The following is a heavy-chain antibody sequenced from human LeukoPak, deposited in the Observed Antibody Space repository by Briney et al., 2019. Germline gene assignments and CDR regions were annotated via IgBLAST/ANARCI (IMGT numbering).Heavy chain of an antibody. D-gene: IGHD6-19*01. J-gene: IGHJ4*02. V-gene: IGHV3-30-3*01. Sequence: GGSLRLSCAASGFTFSSYAMHWVRQAPGKGLEWVAVIPYDGSNKYYADSVKGRFTISRDNSKNTLYLQMNSLRAEDTAVYYCARGLSSGWYLDYWGQGTLVTVSS. CDR1: GFTFSSYA. CDR3: ARGLSSGWYLDY. CDR2: IPYDGSNK.